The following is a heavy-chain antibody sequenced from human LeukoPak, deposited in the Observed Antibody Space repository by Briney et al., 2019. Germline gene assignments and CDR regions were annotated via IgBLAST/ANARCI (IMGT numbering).Heavy chain of an antibody. Sequence: GGSLRLSCAASGFTFDDYTMHWVRQAPGKGLEWVSLISWDGGSTYYADSVKGRFAISRDNSKNSLYLQMNSLRTEDTALYYCAKDIGISAAIRYFDYWGQGILVTVSS. CDR3: AKDIGISAAIRYFDY. CDR2: ISWDGGST. J-gene: IGHJ4*02. D-gene: IGHD2-2*02. CDR1: GFTFDDYT. V-gene: IGHV3-43*01.